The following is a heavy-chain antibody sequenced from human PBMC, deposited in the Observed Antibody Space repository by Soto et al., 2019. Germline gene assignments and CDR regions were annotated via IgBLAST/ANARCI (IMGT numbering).Heavy chain of an antibody. CDR3: ARDDPAYYGMAV. J-gene: IGHJ6*02. Sequence: QVQLVESGGGVVQPGRSLRLSCAASGFTFSSYAMHWVRQAPGKGLEWVAVISYDGSNKYYADSVKSRFTISRDNSKNTLYLQMNRLRDEVTAVYYCARDDPAYYGMAVWGQGTTVTVSS. V-gene: IGHV3-30-3*01. CDR2: ISYDGSNK. CDR1: GFTFSSYA.